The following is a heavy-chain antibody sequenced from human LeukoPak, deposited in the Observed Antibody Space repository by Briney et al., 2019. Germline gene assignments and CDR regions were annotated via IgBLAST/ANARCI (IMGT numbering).Heavy chain of an antibody. CDR1: GYTFTSYD. J-gene: IGHJ3*02. CDR2: MNPNSGNT. CDR3: ALSLVVMQNAFDI. Sequence: ASVKVSCKASGYTFTSYDINWVRQAPGQGLEWMGWMNPNSGNTGYAQKFQGGVTITRNTSISTAYMELSSLRSADTAVYFCALSLVVMQNAFDIWGQGTMVTVSS. V-gene: IGHV1-8*03. D-gene: IGHD3-22*01.